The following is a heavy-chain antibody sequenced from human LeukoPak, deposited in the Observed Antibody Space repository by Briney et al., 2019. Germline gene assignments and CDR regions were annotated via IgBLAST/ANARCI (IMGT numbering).Heavy chain of an antibody. CDR3: ARVGSSGYPIDY. V-gene: IGHV3-11*01. CDR2: ISSSGSTI. J-gene: IGHJ4*02. CDR1: GFTFSDYY. D-gene: IGHD3-22*01. Sequence: GGSLRLSCAASGFTFSDYYMSWIRQAPGKGLEWVSYISSSGSTINYANSVKGRFTISRDGAKKSLFLQMNSLRAEDTAVYYCARVGSSGYPIDYWGQGTLVTVSS.